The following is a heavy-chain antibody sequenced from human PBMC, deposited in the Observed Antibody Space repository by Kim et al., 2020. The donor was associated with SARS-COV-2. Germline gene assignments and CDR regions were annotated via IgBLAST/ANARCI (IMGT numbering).Heavy chain of an antibody. D-gene: IGHD6-19*01. V-gene: IGHV3-53*04. CDR2: IYIGGST. J-gene: IGHJ5*02. CDR3: AREVGRSGWNL. Sequence: GGSLRLSCAASGFSVSDSYMSWVRQAPGKGLEWVSVIYIGGSTSDADSVRGRFSISRHNSKNTIDLQMDSLRTGDTAVYYCAREVGRSGWNLWGQGTLDTVSP. CDR1: GFSVSDSY.